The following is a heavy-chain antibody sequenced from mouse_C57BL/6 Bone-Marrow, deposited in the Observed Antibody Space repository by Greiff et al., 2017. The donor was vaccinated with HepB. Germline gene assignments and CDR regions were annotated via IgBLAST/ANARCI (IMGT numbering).Heavy chain of an antibody. D-gene: IGHD1-1*01. J-gene: IGHJ2*01. Sequence: QVQLQQPGAELVRPGSSVKLSCKASGYTFTSYWMDWVKQRPGQGLEWIGNIYPSDSETHYNQKFKDKATLTVDKSSSTAYMQLSSLTSEDSAVYDCARGTVVAFDYWGQGTTLTVSS. CDR1: GYTFTSYW. CDR2: IYPSDSET. V-gene: IGHV1-61*01. CDR3: ARGTVVAFDY.